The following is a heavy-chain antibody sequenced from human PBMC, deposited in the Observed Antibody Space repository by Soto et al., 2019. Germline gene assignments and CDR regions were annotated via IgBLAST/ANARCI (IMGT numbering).Heavy chain of an antibody. D-gene: IGHD1-26*01. V-gene: IGHV1-3*01. CDR2: INVGNGNT. J-gene: IGHJ4*02. CDR3: AREGAHYTTLDH. Sequence: ASVKGSCKASGYTFTAYAIHWVRQAPGQGLEWMGWINVGNGNTGYSRKFQGRVTNARDMSASTAYIEVTSLTSEETAIYYCAREGAHYTTLDHWGQGTLVTVSS. CDR1: GYTFTAYA.